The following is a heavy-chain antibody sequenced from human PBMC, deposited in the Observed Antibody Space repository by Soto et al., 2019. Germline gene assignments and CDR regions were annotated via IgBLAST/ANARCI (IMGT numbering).Heavy chain of an antibody. CDR1: GFTFTIYA. Sequence: GGSLRLSCAASGFTFTIYAIHWVRQAPGKGLEWVAVMSYDGSNKYYADSVKGRFTISRDTSENTLHLQMNSLRTEDTAVYYCARSGVAMPYHYFYGMDVWGQGTTVTVSS. CDR2: MSYDGSNK. CDR3: ARSGVAMPYHYFYGMDV. J-gene: IGHJ6*02. D-gene: IGHD2-2*01. V-gene: IGHV3-30-3*01.